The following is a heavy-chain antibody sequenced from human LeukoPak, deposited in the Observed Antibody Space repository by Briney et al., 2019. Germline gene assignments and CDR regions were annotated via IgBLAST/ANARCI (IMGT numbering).Heavy chain of an antibody. J-gene: IGHJ4*02. CDR2: IYSGGST. CDR1: GFTLSSKY. CDR3: ARTGIVGATDYFDY. D-gene: IGHD1-26*01. Sequence: GGSLRLSCAASGFTLSSKYMSWGRQAPGKGLEWVSVIYSGGSTYYADPVKGRFTISRDNTENTLYLQMNLLSAQATAVYCCARTGIVGATDYFDYWGQGTLVTVSA. V-gene: IGHV3-53*01.